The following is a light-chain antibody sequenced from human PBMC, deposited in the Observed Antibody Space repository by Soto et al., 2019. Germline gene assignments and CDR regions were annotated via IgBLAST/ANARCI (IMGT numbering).Light chain of an antibody. CDR1: QNIKNY. CDR2: GTS. J-gene: IGKJ3*01. Sequence: DIQMTQSPSPLSASVGDRVNITCRASQNIKNYLNLYQQKPGKAPSLLIFGTSTLHSGVPSTFSGSGSGTDFSLTISSLQPGDCATYFCHQTYSLPFSFGPGTTVDI. V-gene: IGKV1-39*01. CDR3: HQTYSLPFS.